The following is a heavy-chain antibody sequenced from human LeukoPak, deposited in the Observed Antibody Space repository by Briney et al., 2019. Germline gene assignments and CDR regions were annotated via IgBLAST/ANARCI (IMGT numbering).Heavy chain of an antibody. V-gene: IGHV3-30*01. J-gene: IGHJ4*02. CDR1: GFTFSNYA. CDR3: ARDSTYYYASGSSGPHYFDS. CDR2: ISNVETNT. Sequence: GGSLRLSCAASGFTFSNYAMHWVRQAPGKGLEWVAVISNVETNTYYADSVKGRFTTSRDNSKNTLYLQLNSLRAEDTSVYYCARDSTYYYASGSSGPHYFDSWGQGTLVTVSS. D-gene: IGHD3-10*01.